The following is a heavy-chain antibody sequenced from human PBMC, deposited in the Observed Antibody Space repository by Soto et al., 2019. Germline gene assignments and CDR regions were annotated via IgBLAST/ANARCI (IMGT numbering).Heavy chain of an antibody. CDR2: IIPIFGTA. CDR3: ARPSSGSYYYYGMDV. V-gene: IGHV1-69*13. J-gene: IGHJ6*02. Sequence: GASVKVSCKASGGTFSSYAISWVRQAPGQGLEWMGGIIPIFGTANYAQKFQGRVTITADESTSTAYMELISLRSEDTAVYYCARPSSGSYYYYGMDVWGQGTTVTVSS. D-gene: IGHD1-26*01. CDR1: GGTFSSYA.